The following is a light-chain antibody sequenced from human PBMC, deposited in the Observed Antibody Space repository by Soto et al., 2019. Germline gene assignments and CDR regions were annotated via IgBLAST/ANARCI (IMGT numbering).Light chain of an antibody. CDR2: EGS. J-gene: IGLJ1*01. CDR1: SSDVGSYNL. Sequence: QSALTQPASVSGSPGQSITISCTGTSSDVGSYNLVSWYQQHPGKAPKLMIYEGSKRPSGVPNRFSGSKSCNTASLTISGLQAEDEADYYCCSYAGSSTFVFGTGTKVTVL. V-gene: IGLV2-23*03. CDR3: CSYAGSSTFV.